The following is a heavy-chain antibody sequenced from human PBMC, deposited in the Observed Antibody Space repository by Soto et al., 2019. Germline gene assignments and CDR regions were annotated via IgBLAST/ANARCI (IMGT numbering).Heavy chain of an antibody. Sequence: EVQLVESGGGLVQPGGSLRLSCAASGFTFSSYSMNWVRQAPGKGLEWVSYISSSSSTIYYADSVKGRFTISRDNAKNSLYMKLNSLRDEDTAVYYCASNHDILTGYQEAHYYYYGMDVWGQGTTVTVSS. V-gene: IGHV3-48*02. CDR3: ASNHDILTGYQEAHYYYYGMDV. CDR2: ISSSSSTI. D-gene: IGHD3-9*01. CDR1: GFTFSSYS. J-gene: IGHJ6*02.